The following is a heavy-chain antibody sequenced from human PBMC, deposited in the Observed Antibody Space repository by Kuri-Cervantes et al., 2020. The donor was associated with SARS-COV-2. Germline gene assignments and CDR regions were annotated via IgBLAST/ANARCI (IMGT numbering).Heavy chain of an antibody. Sequence: GESLKISCAASGFTFSSYWMHWVRQAPGKGLVWVSRINSDGSSTSYADSVKGRFTISRDNAKNMLFLQMNRLRAEDTAVDYCVRDGDHWNFDYWGQGNLVTVSS. V-gene: IGHV3-74*01. CDR3: VRDGDHWNFDY. D-gene: IGHD1-1*01. CDR1: GFTFSSYW. CDR2: INSDGSST. J-gene: IGHJ4*02.